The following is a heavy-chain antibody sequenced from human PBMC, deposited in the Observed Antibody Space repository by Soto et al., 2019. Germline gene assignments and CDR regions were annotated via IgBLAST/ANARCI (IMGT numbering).Heavy chain of an antibody. D-gene: IGHD3-22*01. Sequence: VASVKVSCKASGYTFTSYGISWVRQAPGQGLEWMGWISAYNGNTNYAQKLQGRVTMTTDTSTSTAYMELRSLRSDDTAVYYCARSFLRITMIITPYRFHPCGQGTLFTLSS. CDR2: ISAYNGNT. J-gene: IGHJ5*02. CDR1: GYTFTSYG. CDR3: ARSFLRITMIITPYRFHP. V-gene: IGHV1-18*04.